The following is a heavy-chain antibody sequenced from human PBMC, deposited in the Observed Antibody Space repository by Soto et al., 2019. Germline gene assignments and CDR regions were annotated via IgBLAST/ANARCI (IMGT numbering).Heavy chain of an antibody. D-gene: IGHD3-16*01. Sequence: EVQLVESGGGLVQPGGSLRLSCAASGFTFATYWMSWVRQAPGKGLEWVANMKADGSETYYVDSVKGRFTISRDNAETSLYLQMNSLRAEATAVYYCAKGGHTDFCGRGTLVTVSS. J-gene: IGHJ4*02. V-gene: IGHV3-7*03. CDR2: MKADGSET. CDR1: GFTFATYW. CDR3: AKGGHTDF.